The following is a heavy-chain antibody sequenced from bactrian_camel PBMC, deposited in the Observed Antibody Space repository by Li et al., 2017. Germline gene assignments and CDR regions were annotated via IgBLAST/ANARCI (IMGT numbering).Heavy chain of an antibody. CDR1: GYTYSSGC. CDR2: IDHFGGT. J-gene: IGHJ4*01. Sequence: HVQLVESGGDSVQAGGSLRLSCAATGYTYSSGCGGWIRQAPGKDREGVAAIDHFGGTSYADSVKGRFTISKDNAKNTLYLQMNSLKSEDTAMYYCATLRRGRPCYEPLLSTYADNIYGQGTQVTVS. V-gene: IGHV3S1*01. D-gene: IGHD7*01.